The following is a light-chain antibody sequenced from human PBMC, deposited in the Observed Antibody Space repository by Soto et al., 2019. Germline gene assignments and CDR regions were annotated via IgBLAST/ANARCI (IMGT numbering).Light chain of an antibody. J-gene: IGLJ1*01. V-gene: IGLV2-23*03. CDR1: SSDVGSYNL. CDR3: CSYAGSSTFYV. Sequence: QSVLTQPASVSGSPGQSITISCTGTSSDVGSYNLVSWYQQHPGKAPKLMIYEGSKRPSGVSNRFSGSKSGNTASLTLSGLQAEDEADYYCCSYAGSSTFYVFGTGTKVTVL. CDR2: EGS.